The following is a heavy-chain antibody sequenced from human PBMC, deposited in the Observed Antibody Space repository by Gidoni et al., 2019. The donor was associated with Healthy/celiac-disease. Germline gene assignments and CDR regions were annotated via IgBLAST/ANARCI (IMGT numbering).Heavy chain of an antibody. CDR2: IYYRGST. CDR3: ARLGLPTYYYYGMDV. V-gene: IGHV4-39*01. Sequence: QLQLQESGPGLVKPSEPLSLTCTVSGGSISSSSYYWGWLRQPPGKGLEWIGSIYYRGSTYYNPSLKSRVTICVDTSKNQFSLKLSSVTAADTAVYYCARLGLPTYYYYGMDVWGQGTTVTVSS. J-gene: IGHJ6*02. CDR1: GGSISSSSYY. D-gene: IGHD4-17*01.